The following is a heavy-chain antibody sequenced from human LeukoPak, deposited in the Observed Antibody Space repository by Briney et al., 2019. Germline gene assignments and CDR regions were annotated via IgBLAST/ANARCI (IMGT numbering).Heavy chain of an antibody. CDR1: GGSISSYY. CDR2: IYYSGST. CDR3: ARVSGTMVRGVIAPFDY. D-gene: IGHD3-10*01. J-gene: IGHJ4*02. Sequence: SETLSLTCTVSGGSISSYYWSWIRQPPGKGLEWIGYIYYSGSTNYNPSLKSRVTISVDTSKNQFSLKLSSVTAADTAVYYCARVSGTMVRGVIAPFDYWGQGTLVTVSS. V-gene: IGHV4-59*01.